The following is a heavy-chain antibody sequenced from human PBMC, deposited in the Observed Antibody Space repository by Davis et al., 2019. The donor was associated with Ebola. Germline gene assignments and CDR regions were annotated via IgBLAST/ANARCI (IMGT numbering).Heavy chain of an antibody. CDR3: ARGEAAAVFSYNWFDP. CDR1: GASIASGAHY. CDR2: IYNTGYR. V-gene: IGHV4-31*03. J-gene: IGHJ5*02. D-gene: IGHD6-13*01. Sequence: SETLSLTCSVSGASIASGAHYWSWRRQRPGKGLEYIGYIYNTGYRYYNPSLESRVTLSLDTSKNQFSLNLRSVTAADTAIYYCARGEAAAVFSYNWFDPWGRGTLVTVSS.